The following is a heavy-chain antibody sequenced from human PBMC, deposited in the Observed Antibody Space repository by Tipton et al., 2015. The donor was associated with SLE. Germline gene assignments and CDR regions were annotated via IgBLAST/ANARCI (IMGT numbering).Heavy chain of an antibody. D-gene: IGHD2/OR15-2a*01. V-gene: IGHV4-59*02. CDR2: MFYSETP. CDR1: GVSVTSHF. Sequence: TLSLTCNVSGVSVTSHFWSWIRQPPGKGLELIGYMFYSETPNYNPSLKSRVTISVDTSKDQFSLNLASVTAADTGVYYCARRGDWQYYFPSWGPGALVTVS. J-gene: IGHJ4*02. CDR3: ARRGDWQYYFPS.